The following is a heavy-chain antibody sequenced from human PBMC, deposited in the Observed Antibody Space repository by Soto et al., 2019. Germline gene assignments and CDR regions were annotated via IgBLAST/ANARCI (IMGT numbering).Heavy chain of an antibody. CDR1: GFTFSSYW. J-gene: IGHJ4*02. Sequence: EVQLVESGGDLVQPGGSLRLSCEASGFTFSSYWMHWVRQAPGKGPVWVSRINSDESSKTYADSVKGRFTISRDNAKNTLYPQMNSLRAEDTAVYYCARAGGGNSNFDYWGQGTLVTVSS. CDR2: INSDESSK. CDR3: ARAGGGNSNFDY. D-gene: IGHD2-21*02. V-gene: IGHV3-74*01.